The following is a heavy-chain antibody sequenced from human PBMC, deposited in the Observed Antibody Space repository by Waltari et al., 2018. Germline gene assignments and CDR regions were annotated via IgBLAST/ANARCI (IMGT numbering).Heavy chain of an antibody. CDR2: IYYSGST. D-gene: IGHD6-19*01. J-gene: IGHJ4*02. Sequence: QLQLQESGPGLVKPSETLSFTCTVSGRSISRSRYYWGWIRQPPGKGLEWIGSIYYSGSTYYNPSLKSRVTISVDTSKNQFSLKLSSVTAADTAVYYCATKRESSASGFDYWGQGTLVTVSS. CDR1: GRSISRSRYY. V-gene: IGHV4-39*01. CDR3: ATKRESSASGFDY.